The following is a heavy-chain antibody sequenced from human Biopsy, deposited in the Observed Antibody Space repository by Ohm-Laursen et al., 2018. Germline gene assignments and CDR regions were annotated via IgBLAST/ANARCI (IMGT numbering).Heavy chain of an antibody. Sequence: GTLSLTCTLSGDSITRSYWSWIRQSPGKGLEWIGYIYYSGGTKYNPSLASRVTFSVDMSKSQFSLKLYSVTAADTAVHYCARVEAGTYDALDIWGQGTLVAVSA. D-gene: IGHD1-26*01. V-gene: IGHV4-59*01. CDR1: GDSITRSY. CDR3: ARVEAGTYDALDI. CDR2: IYYSGGT. J-gene: IGHJ3*02.